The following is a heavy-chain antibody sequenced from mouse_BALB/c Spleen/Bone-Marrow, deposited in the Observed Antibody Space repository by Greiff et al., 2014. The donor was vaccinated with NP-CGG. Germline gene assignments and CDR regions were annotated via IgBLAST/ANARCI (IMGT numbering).Heavy chain of an antibody. CDR1: GYSITSGYS. CDR3: ARSNGYYAMDY. CDR2: IHYSVGT. V-gene: IGHV3-1*02. Sequence: VQLQQSGPDLVKPSQSLSLTCTVTGYSITSGYSWHWIRQFPGNKLEWMGYIHYSVGTNYNPSLKSRISITRDTSKNQFFLQLNSVTTEDTATYYCARSNGYYAMDYWGQGTSVTVSS. J-gene: IGHJ4*01.